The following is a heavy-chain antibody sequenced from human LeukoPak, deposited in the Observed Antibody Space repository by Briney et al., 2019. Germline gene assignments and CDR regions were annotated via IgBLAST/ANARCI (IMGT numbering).Heavy chain of an antibody. J-gene: IGHJ6*02. Sequence: GGSLRLSCAASGFTFDDHAMHWVRQVPGKGLEWVSGISWNSGSIGYADSVKGRFTISRDNAKNSLFLQMNSLRAEDTALYYCARDSIDFWSGSNYGMGVWGQGTTVTVSS. CDR1: GFTFDDHA. CDR2: ISWNSGSI. D-gene: IGHD3-3*01. CDR3: ARDSIDFWSGSNYGMGV. V-gene: IGHV3-9*01.